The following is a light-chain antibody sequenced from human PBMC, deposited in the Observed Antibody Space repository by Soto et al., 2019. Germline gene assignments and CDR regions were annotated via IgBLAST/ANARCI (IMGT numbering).Light chain of an antibody. CDR2: WAS. CDR1: QSILYSPNNKNY. Sequence: DIVMTQSPDSLAVSLGERATINCKSSQSILYSPNNKNYLAWYQQKPGQPPKLLIYWASTRESGVPDRFSGSGSGREFTLTISSLQAEDVAVYYCQHYSSSPAVTFGGGTKVEIK. J-gene: IGKJ4*01. V-gene: IGKV4-1*01. CDR3: QHYSSSPAVT.